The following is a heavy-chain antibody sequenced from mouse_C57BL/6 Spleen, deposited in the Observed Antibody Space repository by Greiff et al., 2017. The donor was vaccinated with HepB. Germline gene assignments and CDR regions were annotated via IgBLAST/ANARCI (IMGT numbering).Heavy chain of an antibody. CDR2: ISSGSSTI. CDR3: ARGDYGSPFDY. Sequence: DVQLVESGGGLVKPGGSLKLSCAASGFTFSDYGMHWVRQAPEKGLEWVAYISSGSSTIYYADTVKGRFTISRDNAKNTLFLQMTSLRSEDTAMYYCARGDYGSPFDYWGQGTTLTVSS. J-gene: IGHJ2*01. V-gene: IGHV5-17*01. CDR1: GFTFSDYG. D-gene: IGHD1-1*01.